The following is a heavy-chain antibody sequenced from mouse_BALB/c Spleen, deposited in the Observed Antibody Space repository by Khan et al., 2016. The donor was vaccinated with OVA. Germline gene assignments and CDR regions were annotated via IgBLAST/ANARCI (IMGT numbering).Heavy chain of an antibody. CDR2: ISSGGDYT. D-gene: IGHD4-1*01. CDR3: TGHLTGSFAY. Sequence: EVELVESGGELVKPGGSLKLSCAASGFTFSSYSMSWVRQTPEKRLEWVAYISSGGDYTYYPDSVKGRVTISRDNAKKTQYMQLSYLQSEDTAIYYCTGHLTGSFAYWGQGTLVTVSA. V-gene: IGHV5-6*01. J-gene: IGHJ3*01. CDR1: GFTFSSYS.